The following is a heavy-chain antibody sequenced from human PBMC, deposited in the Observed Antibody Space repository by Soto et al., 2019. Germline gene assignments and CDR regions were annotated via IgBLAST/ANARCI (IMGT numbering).Heavy chain of an antibody. CDR2: ISGTGDTT. CDR1: GFSFSTYD. J-gene: IGHJ4*02. CDR3: AKAGGYCSGGSCYGPFDY. Sequence: GGSLRLSCAASGFSFSTYDMSWVRQAPGEGLEWVSAISGTGDTTYYADSVKGRFTISRDNSKNTLYVQMNSLRAEDTAVYYCAKAGGYCSGGSCYGPFDYWGQGTLVTVSS. V-gene: IGHV3-23*01. D-gene: IGHD2-15*01.